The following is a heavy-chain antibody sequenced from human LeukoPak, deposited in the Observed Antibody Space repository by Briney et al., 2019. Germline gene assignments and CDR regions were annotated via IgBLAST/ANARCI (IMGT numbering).Heavy chain of an antibody. CDR3: ASYPYGGNGFDY. CDR2: ISSSGGTI. D-gene: IGHD4-23*01. CDR1: GFTFSSYE. V-gene: IGHV3-48*03. J-gene: IGHJ4*02. Sequence: GGSLRLSCAASGFTFSSYEMNWVRQAPGKGLGWVSYISSSGGTIYYADSVKGRFTISRDNAKNSLYLQMNSLRAEDTAVYYCASYPYGGNGFDYWGQGTLVTVSS.